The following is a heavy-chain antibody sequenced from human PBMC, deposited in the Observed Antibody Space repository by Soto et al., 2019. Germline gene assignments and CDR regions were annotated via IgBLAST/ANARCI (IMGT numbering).Heavy chain of an antibody. CDR2: ISYDGNNK. CDR1: GFPFGEFG. D-gene: IGHD3-16*01. J-gene: IGHJ6*03. V-gene: IGHV3-33*01. CDR3: ARDPKKYGPYYYYMDV. Sequence: HPGGSLRLSCAASGFPFGEFGMHWVRQAPGKGLEWVAIISYDGNNKYCGDSVRGRFTVSRDNSKNTLYLQMNSLRAEDTAAYYCARDPKKYGPYYYYMDVWANGTTVTVSS.